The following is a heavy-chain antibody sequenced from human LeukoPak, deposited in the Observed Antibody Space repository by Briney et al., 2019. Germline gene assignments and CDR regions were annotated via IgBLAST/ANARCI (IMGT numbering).Heavy chain of an antibody. CDR3: AKVRETYYNAYGD. CDR2: IRSYGSER. J-gene: IGHJ4*02. V-gene: IGHV3-30*02. D-gene: IGHD3-16*01. CDR1: GFVFSNYA. Sequence: GGSLRLSCTASGFVFSNYAMHWLRQAPGKGLEWVTFIRSYGSERYYAHSVKGRFTISRDNSKNALFLQMNSLRPEDTAVYYCAKVRETYYNAYGDWGQGTLVTVSS.